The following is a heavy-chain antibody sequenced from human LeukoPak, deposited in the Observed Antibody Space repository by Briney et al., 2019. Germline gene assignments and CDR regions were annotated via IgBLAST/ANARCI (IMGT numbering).Heavy chain of an antibody. V-gene: IGHV1-46*01. CDR2: INPSGGST. CDR3: ASAYCGGDCYSPEEEYYYYGMDV. CDR1: GYTFTSYY. D-gene: IGHD2-21*02. J-gene: IGHJ6*04. Sequence: ASVKVSCKASGYTFTSYYMHWVRQAPGQGLEWKGIINPSGGSTSYAQKFQGRVTMTRDTSTSTVYMELSSLRSEDTAVYYCASAYCGGDCYSPEEEYYYYGMDVWGKGTTVTVSS.